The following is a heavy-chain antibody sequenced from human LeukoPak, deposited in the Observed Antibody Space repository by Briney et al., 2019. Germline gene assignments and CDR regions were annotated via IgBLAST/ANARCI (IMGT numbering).Heavy chain of an antibody. J-gene: IGHJ4*02. Sequence: PVKLSCKASGGTFSSYAISWVRQAPGQGLEWMGGIIPIFGTANYAQKFQGRVTITTDESTSTAYMELSSLRSEDTAVYYCARGSRDGYKAGPFDYWGQGTLVTVSS. CDR2: IIPIFGTA. CDR1: GGTFSSYA. D-gene: IGHD5-24*01. V-gene: IGHV1-69*05. CDR3: ARGSRDGYKAGPFDY.